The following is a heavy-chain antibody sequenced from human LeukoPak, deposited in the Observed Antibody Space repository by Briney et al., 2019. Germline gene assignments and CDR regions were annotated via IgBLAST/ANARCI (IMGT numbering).Heavy chain of an antibody. Sequence: PGGSLRLSCAASGFTFDDYTMHWVRQAPGKGLEWVSLISWDGGSTYYADSVKGRFTISRDNSKDSLYLQMNSLRTEDTALYYCAKDLAGVASRGYYYYGMDVWGQGTTVTVSS. CDR2: ISWDGGST. CDR1: GFTFDDYT. D-gene: IGHD3-3*01. J-gene: IGHJ6*02. V-gene: IGHV3-43*01. CDR3: AKDLAGVASRGYYYYGMDV.